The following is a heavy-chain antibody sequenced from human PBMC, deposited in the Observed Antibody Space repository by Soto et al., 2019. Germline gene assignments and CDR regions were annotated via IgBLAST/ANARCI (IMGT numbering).Heavy chain of an antibody. V-gene: IGHV3-48*02. Sequence: GGSLRLSCSASGCSFRSFAKHWVRQAPGKGLEWVSSISSSSSTMYYADSVRGRFTISRDNAKNSLYLQMNSLRDEDTAVYYCAREISVAGDHFDYWGQGTLVTVSS. D-gene: IGHD6-19*01. CDR1: GCSFRSFA. CDR3: AREISVAGDHFDY. CDR2: ISSSSSTM. J-gene: IGHJ4*02.